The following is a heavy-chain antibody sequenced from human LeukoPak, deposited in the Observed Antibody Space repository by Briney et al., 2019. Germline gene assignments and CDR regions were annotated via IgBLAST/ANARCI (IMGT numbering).Heavy chain of an antibody. Sequence: ASVKVSCKASGYTFTGYYMHWVRQAPGQGLEWMGWINPNSGGTNYAQKFQGRVTMTRDTSISTAYMELSRLRSDDTAVYYCARSRITMVRGVWGPFDYWGQGTLATVSS. J-gene: IGHJ4*02. CDR1: GYTFTGYY. V-gene: IGHV1-2*02. D-gene: IGHD3-10*01. CDR2: INPNSGGT. CDR3: ARSRITMVRGVWGPFDY.